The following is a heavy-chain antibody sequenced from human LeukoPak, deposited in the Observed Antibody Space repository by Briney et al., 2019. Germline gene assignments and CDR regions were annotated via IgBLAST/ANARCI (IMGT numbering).Heavy chain of an antibody. CDR3: ARVGEAPDIGGYYFDY. Sequence: SVKFSCKASGGTFSSYAISWVRQAPGQGLEWMGGIIPIFGTANYAQKFQGRVTITADESTSTAYMELSSLRSEDTAVYYCARVGEAPDIGGYYFDYWGQGTLVTVSS. V-gene: IGHV1-69*13. D-gene: IGHD2-15*01. CDR2: IIPIFGTA. J-gene: IGHJ4*02. CDR1: GGTFSSYA.